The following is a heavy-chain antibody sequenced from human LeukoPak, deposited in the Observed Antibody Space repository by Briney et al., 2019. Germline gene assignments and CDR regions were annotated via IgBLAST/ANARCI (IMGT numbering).Heavy chain of an antibody. J-gene: IGHJ4*02. Sequence: KPSETLSLTCTVSGGSISSSSYYWGWIRQPPGKGLEWIGSIYYSGSTYYNPSLKSRVTISVDTSKNQFSLKLSSVTAADTAVYYCARETWTADYFDYWGQGTLVTVSS. CDR3: ARETWTADYFDY. D-gene: IGHD3/OR15-3a*01. CDR1: GGSISSSSYY. CDR2: IYYSGST. V-gene: IGHV4-39*07.